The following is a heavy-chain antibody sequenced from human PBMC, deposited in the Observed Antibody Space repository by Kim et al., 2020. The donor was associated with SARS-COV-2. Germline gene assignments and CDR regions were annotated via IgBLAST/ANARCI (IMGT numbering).Heavy chain of an antibody. CDR2: ISSSSSYI. CDR1: GFTFSSYS. J-gene: IGHJ4*02. CDR3: ARGTPTITMVRGVTFFDY. V-gene: IGHV3-21*01. Sequence: GGSLRLSCAASGFTFSSYSMNWVRQAPGKGLEWVSSISSSSSYIYYADSVKGRFTISRDNAKNSLYLQMNSLRAEDTAVYYCARGTPTITMVRGVTFFDYWGQGTLVTVSS. D-gene: IGHD3-10*01.